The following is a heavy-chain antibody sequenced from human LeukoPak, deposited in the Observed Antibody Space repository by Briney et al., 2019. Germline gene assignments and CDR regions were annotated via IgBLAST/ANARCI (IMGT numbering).Heavy chain of an antibody. CDR2: IDWDADK. Sequence: SGPTLVNPTQTLTLTCTFSGFSLSTSGMCVSWIRQPPEKALEWLARIDWDADKYYSTSLKTRLTISKDTSKNQVVLTMTDMDPVDTATYYCARTTRFCSGGSRYYFFDSWGQEILVTVSS. J-gene: IGHJ4*02. D-gene: IGHD2-15*01. V-gene: IGHV2-70*11. CDR3: ARTTRFCSGGSRYYFFDS. CDR1: GFSLSTSGMC.